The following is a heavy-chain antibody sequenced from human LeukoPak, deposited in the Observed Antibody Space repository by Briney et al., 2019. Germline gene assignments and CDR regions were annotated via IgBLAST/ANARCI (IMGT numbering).Heavy chain of an antibody. V-gene: IGHV4-59*01. CDR3: ARARNYYDSSDYYYEGDAFDI. D-gene: IGHD3-22*01. CDR2: IYYSGST. Sequence: GSLRPSCAASGFTFSSYSMNWVRQPPGKGLECIGYIYYSGSTHYNPSLKSRVTISVDTSKNQFSLKLSSVTAADTAVYFCARARNYYDSSDYYYEGDAFDIWGQGTMVTVSS. CDR1: GFTFSSYS. J-gene: IGHJ3*02.